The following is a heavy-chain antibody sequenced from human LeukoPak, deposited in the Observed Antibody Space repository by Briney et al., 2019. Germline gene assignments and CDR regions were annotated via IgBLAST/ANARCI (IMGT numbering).Heavy chain of an antibody. J-gene: IGHJ4*02. CDR3: ARVDPDSSSTLEVFDY. CDR2: FYSTGST. Sequence: SETLSLTCTVSGGSISNFYWAWIRQPPGKGLEWIGYFYSTGSTTYNPSLESRVTISLDTSKNQFSLKLRFVTAADTAVYYCARVDPDSSSTLEVFDYWGQGTLVTVSS. CDR1: GGSISNFY. D-gene: IGHD6-6*01. V-gene: IGHV4-59*01.